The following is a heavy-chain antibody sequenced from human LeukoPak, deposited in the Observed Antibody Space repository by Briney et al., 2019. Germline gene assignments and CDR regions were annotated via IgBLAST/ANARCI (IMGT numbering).Heavy chain of an antibody. CDR1: GFSFSSYW. J-gene: IGHJ1*01. Sequence: GGSLRLSCAASGFSFSSYWMSWVRQAPGKGLEWVANINQDGSEKFYVDSVKGRFTISRDNAKNSVCLQMNSLRAEDTAVYYCARRMAASATGGRFQGWGQGSLVTVSS. CDR3: ARRMAASATGGRFQG. D-gene: IGHD6-25*01. CDR2: INQDGSEK. V-gene: IGHV3-7*03.